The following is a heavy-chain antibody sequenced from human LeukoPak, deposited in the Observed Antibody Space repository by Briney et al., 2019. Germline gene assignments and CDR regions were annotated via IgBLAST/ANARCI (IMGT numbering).Heavy chain of an antibody. J-gene: IGHJ2*01. Sequence: ASVKVSCKASGYTFTGYYMHWVRQAPGQGLEWMGWINPNSGGTDYAQKFQGRVTMTRDTSISTAYMELSRLRSDDTAVYYCARTGGSYPDLPWYFDLWSRGTLVTVSS. D-gene: IGHD1-26*01. CDR1: GYTFTGYY. V-gene: IGHV1-2*02. CDR3: ARTGGSYPDLPWYFDL. CDR2: INPNSGGT.